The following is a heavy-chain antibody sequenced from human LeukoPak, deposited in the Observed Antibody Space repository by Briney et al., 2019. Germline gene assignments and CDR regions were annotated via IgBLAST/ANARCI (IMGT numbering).Heavy chain of an antibody. V-gene: IGHV3-30*02. CDR1: GFTFSSYG. Sequence: GGSLRLSCAASGFTFSSYGMHWVRQAPGKGLEWVAFIRYDGSNKYYAGSVKGRFTISRDNSKNTLYLQMNSLRAEDTAVYYCAKVLWFGELLSPDIWGQGTMVTVSS. CDR2: IRYDGSNK. D-gene: IGHD3-10*01. CDR3: AKVLWFGELLSPDI. J-gene: IGHJ3*02.